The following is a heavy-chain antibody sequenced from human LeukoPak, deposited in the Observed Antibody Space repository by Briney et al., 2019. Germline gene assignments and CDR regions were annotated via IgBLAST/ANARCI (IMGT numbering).Heavy chain of an antibody. V-gene: IGHV3-21*01. Sequence: GGSLRLSCAASGFTFSSYSMNWVRQAPGKGLEWVSSISSSSSYIYYADSVKGRFTISRDNAKNSLYLQMNSLRAEDTAVYYCARGGLYDFWSGYSNWFDPWGQGTLVTVSS. CDR1: GFTFSSYS. J-gene: IGHJ5*02. CDR3: ARGGLYDFWSGYSNWFDP. D-gene: IGHD3-3*01. CDR2: ISSSSSYI.